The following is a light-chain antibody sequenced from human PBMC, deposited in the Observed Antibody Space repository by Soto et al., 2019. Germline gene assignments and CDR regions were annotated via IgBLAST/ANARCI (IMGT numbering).Light chain of an antibody. CDR2: DAS. Sequence: DIQMTQSPSSLSASVGNRVTITCRASQSISTYLNWYQKKPGKAPNLLIYDASRLQSGVTSRFSGSGGGKDFTLSISSVQPEDFATYFCQQSYMDPITFGQGTQLEI. CDR1: QSISTY. V-gene: IGKV1-39*01. J-gene: IGKJ5*01. CDR3: QQSYMDPIT.